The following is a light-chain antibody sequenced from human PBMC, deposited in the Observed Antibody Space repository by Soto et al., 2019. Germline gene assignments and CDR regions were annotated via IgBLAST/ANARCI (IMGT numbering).Light chain of an antibody. CDR2: DLS. CDR3: QQRSNWSPT. CDR1: QSVNSY. V-gene: IGKV3-11*01. Sequence: EIVLTQSPATLSLSAGERATLSCRASQSVNSYLACYQQKPGQAPRLLNYDLSNRATGIPARFSGSGSGTDFALSISSLEPDVFAVYYCQQRSNWSPTFGGGSMVEIK. J-gene: IGKJ4*01.